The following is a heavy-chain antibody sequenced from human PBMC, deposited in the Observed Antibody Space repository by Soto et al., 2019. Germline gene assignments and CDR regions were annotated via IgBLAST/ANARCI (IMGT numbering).Heavy chain of an antibody. D-gene: IGHD3-22*01. Sequence: SETLSLTCAVSGYSIGSGYDWGWVRQPPGXRLEWIGTIYHSGSTYYNPSLKSRVTISVDTSKNHFSLKLSTVTDADTDVSYCSRRGGAYESNGYSEGSWYYFDYCGQETLVTVSS. CDR3: SRRGGAYESNGYSEGSWYYFDY. J-gene: IGHJ4*02. V-gene: IGHV4-38-2*01. CDR1: GYSIGSGYD. CDR2: IYHSGST.